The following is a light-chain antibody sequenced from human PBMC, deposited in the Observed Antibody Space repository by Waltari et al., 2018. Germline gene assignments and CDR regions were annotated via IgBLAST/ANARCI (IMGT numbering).Light chain of an antibody. Sequence: IQLTQSPSSLSASVGARATITCRASQGITSHLAWYQQKPGQAPKLLIYSASTWHSGVPARFSGSGSGTDFTLTISSLQPEDFATYYCQQLINSPITFGQGTKLEIK. V-gene: IGKV1-9*01. CDR3: QQLINSPIT. J-gene: IGKJ2*01. CDR2: SAS. CDR1: QGITSH.